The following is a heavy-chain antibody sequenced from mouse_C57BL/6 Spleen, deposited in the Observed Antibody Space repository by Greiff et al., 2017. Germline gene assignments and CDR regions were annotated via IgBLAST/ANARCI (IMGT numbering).Heavy chain of an antibody. J-gene: IGHJ1*03. CDR2: IYPSDSET. CDR1: GYTFTSYW. V-gene: IGHV1-61*01. D-gene: IGHD2-1*01. CDR3: ARGDYGNSYWYFDV. Sequence: VQLQQPGAELVRPGSSVKLSCKASGYTFTSYWMDWVKQRPGQGLEWIGNIYPSDSETHYNQKFKDKATLTVDKSSSTAYMQLSSLTSEDSAVYYCARGDYGNSYWYFDVWGTGTTVTVSS.